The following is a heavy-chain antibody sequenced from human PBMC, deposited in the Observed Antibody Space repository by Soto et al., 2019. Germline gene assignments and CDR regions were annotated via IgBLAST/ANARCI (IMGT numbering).Heavy chain of an antibody. J-gene: IGHJ3*02. CDR3: AKEGYCSGGSCYPGAFDI. Sequence: PGGSLRLSCAASGFTFSSYAMSWVRQAPGKGLEWVSAISGSGGSTYYADSVKGRFTISRDNSKNTLYLQINSLRAEDTAVYYCAKEGYCSGGSCYPGAFDIWGQGTMVTVSS. V-gene: IGHV3-23*01. CDR2: ISGSGGST. CDR1: GFTFSSYA. D-gene: IGHD2-15*01.